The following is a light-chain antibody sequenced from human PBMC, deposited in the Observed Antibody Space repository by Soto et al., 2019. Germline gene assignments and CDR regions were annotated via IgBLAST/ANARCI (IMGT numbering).Light chain of an antibody. V-gene: IGKV1-39*01. J-gene: IGKJ1*01. CDR3: QQSYSPGRT. Sequence: EIQMTQSPSSLSASVGDRVTITCRASQSISSYLNWYQQKPGKAPKLLIYAASSLQSGVPSRFSGSGSGTDFTLTISSLQPEDFATYYCQQSYSPGRTFGQGTKVEIK. CDR1: QSISSY. CDR2: AAS.